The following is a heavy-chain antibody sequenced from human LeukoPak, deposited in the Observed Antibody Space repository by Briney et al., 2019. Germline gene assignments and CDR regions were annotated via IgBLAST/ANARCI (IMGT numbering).Heavy chain of an antibody. CDR2: IIPIFGTA. J-gene: IGHJ5*02. V-gene: IGHV1-69*13. D-gene: IGHD2-2*02. CDR1: RGTFSSYA. CDR3: ARDRPGRYCSSTSCYTASPFDP. Sequence: SVKVSCKASRGTFSSYAISWVRQAPGQGLEWMGGIIPIFGTANYAQKFQGRVTITADESTSTAYMELSSLRSEDTAVYYCARDRPGRYCSSTSCYTASPFDPWAREPWSSSPQ.